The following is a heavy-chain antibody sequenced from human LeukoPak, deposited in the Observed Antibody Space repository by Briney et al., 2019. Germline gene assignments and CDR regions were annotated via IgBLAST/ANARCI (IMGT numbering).Heavy chain of an antibody. Sequence: GESLKISCKGSGYSFANYWIGWVRQMPGKGLEWMGIIYPGDSKTRYGPSFQGQVSISADKSISTAYLQWSGLEASDTAMYYCARLSQSNYADYWGQGTLVTVSS. D-gene: IGHD1-7*01. CDR3: ARLSQSNYADY. CDR2: IYPGDSKT. V-gene: IGHV5-51*01. J-gene: IGHJ4*02. CDR1: GYSFANYW.